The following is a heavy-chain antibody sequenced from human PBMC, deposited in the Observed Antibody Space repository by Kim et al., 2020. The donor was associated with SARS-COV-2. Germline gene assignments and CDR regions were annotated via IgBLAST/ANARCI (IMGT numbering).Heavy chain of an antibody. V-gene: IGHV3-7*03. Sequence: GGSLRLSCAASGFTFSSYWMSWVRQAPGKGLEWVANIKQDGSEKYYVDSVKGRFTISRDNAKNSLYLQMNSLRAEDTAVYYCAREGQYYYDSSGYYPVVFWGQGTLVTVSS. CDR2: IKQDGSEK. D-gene: IGHD3-22*01. J-gene: IGHJ4*02. CDR3: AREGQYYYDSSGYYPVVF. CDR1: GFTFSSYW.